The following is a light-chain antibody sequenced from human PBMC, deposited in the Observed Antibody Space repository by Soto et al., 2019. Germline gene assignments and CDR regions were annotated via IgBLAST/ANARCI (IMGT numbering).Light chain of an antibody. CDR1: SSDVGGYNF. CDR2: EVS. J-gene: IGLJ1*01. CDR3: SSYTSSSTSQV. V-gene: IGLV2-14*01. Sequence: ALTQPASVSGSPGQSITISCTGTSSDVGGYNFVSWYQQHPGKAPKLMIYEVSNRPSGVSNRFSGSKSGNTASLTISGLQAEDEADYYCSSYTSSSTSQVFGTGTKVTVL.